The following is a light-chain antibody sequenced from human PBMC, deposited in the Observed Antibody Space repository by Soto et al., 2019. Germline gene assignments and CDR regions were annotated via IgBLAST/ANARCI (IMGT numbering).Light chain of an antibody. Sequence: QSALTQPASVSGSPGQSITISCTGNSRDFGYYNYVSWYQQHPGKAPKLMIYDVSNRPSGVSYRFSGSKSGSTASLTISGLQAEDEADYYCSSYTTSSTLYVFGTGTKVTVL. CDR3: SSYTTSSTLYV. CDR2: DVS. V-gene: IGLV2-14*01. CDR1: SRDFGYYNY. J-gene: IGLJ1*01.